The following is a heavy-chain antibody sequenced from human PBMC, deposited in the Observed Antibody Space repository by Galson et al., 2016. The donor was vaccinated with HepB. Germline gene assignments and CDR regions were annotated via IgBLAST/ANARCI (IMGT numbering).Heavy chain of an antibody. CDR3: ARGSSWYFRLCDY. V-gene: IGHV3-30*09. CDR1: AFTFNNYA. D-gene: IGHD6-13*01. Sequence: SLRLSCAVSAFTFNNYAMHWVRQAPGKGLEWVAFISYDGSNKYYSDSVKGRFAISRDNAKNSLYLQMNSLRAEDTAVYYCARGSSWYFRLCDYWGQGTLVTVSS. J-gene: IGHJ4*02. CDR2: ISYDGSNK.